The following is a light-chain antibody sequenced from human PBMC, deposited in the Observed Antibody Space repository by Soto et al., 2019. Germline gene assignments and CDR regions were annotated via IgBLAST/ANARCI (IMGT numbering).Light chain of an antibody. CDR2: DDN. Sequence: QSVLRQPPSVSAAPGQKVTISCSGSSSNIGGNSVSWYQQLPGTAPKLLIYDDNKRPSGIPDRFSGSKSGTSATLGITGFQTGDEADYYCGSWDSSLSDYVFGTGTKVTXL. CDR3: GSWDSSLSDYV. V-gene: IGLV1-51*01. CDR1: SSNIGGNS. J-gene: IGLJ1*01.